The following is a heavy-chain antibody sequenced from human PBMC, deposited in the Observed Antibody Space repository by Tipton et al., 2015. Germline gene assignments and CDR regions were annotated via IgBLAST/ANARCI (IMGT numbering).Heavy chain of an antibody. J-gene: IGHJ6*02. CDR2: IGTAGDT. Sequence: SLRLSCAASRFTFSNYDMHWVRQATGKGLEWVSGIGTAGDTYYPGSVKGRFTISRENAKNSLYLQMNSLRAEDTAVYYCARAGLDYYDSSGYYYYGMDVWGQGTTVTVSS. V-gene: IGHV3-13*01. D-gene: IGHD3-22*01. CDR3: ARAGLDYYDSSGYYYYGMDV. CDR1: RFTFSNYD.